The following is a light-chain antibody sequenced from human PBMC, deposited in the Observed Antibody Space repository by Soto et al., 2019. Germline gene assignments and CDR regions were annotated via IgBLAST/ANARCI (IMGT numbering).Light chain of an antibody. J-gene: IGLJ1*01. Sequence: QSVLTQPASVSGSPGQSITITSTGNSSDVGGYNYVSWYQQHPGKAPKLLINDVSNRPSGISDRFSGSKSGNTASLTISGLQAEDEADYYCSSYTSSTTNVFGTGTRSPS. CDR2: DVS. CDR1: SSDVGGYNY. CDR3: SSYTSSTTNV. V-gene: IGLV2-14*03.